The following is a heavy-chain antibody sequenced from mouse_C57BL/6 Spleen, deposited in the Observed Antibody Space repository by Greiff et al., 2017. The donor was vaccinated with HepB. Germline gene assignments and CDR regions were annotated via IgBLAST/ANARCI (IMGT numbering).Heavy chain of an antibody. D-gene: IGHD1-1*01. V-gene: IGHV2-9-1*01. CDR1: GFSLTSYA. CDR2: IWTGGGT. J-gene: IGHJ4*01. CDR3: ARNIYYYGSSPYYAMDY. Sequence: VQVVESGPGLVAPSQSLSITCTVSGFSLTSYAISWVRQPPGKGLEWLGVIWTGGGTNYNSALKSRLSISKDNSKSQVFLKMNSLQTDDTARYYCARNIYYYGSSPYYAMDYWGQGTSVTVSS.